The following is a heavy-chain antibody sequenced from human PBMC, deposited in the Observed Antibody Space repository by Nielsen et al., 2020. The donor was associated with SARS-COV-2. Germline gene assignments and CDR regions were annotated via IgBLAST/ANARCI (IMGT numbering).Heavy chain of an antibody. CDR3: ARGLRHIVVYTSWFDP. D-gene: IGHD2-15*01. V-gene: IGHV4-34*01. J-gene: IGHJ5*02. CDR2: IKQSGST. Sequence: RQAPGKGLEWIGEIKQSGSTNDNPAHKRRVTISVDTPKNKYSLKLSSVTAADSAVYYCARGLRHIVVYTSWFDPWGQGTLVTVSS.